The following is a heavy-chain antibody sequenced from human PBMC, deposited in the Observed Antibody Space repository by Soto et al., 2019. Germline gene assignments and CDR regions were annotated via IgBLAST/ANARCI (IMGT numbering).Heavy chain of an antibody. J-gene: IGHJ4*02. Sequence: ASVKVSCKASGYSFTDYHIHWVRQAPGQGLEWMGWISTYNGNTNYAQKLQDRVTLTTDTSTSTAYMELRSLRSDDTAVYYCARRLYGDYDYWGQGTLVTVSS. CDR1: GYSFTDYH. D-gene: IGHD4-17*01. CDR2: ISTYNGNT. V-gene: IGHV1-18*04. CDR3: ARRLYGDYDY.